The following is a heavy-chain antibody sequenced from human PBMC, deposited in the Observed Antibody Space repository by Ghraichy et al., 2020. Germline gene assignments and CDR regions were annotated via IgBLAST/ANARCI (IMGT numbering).Heavy chain of an antibody. CDR2: ISAYNGNT. Sequence: ASVKVSCKASGYTFTSYGISWVRQAPGQGLEWMGWISAYNGNTNYAQKLQGRVTMTTDTSTSTAYMELRSLRSDDTAVYYCARVRGSGWLYYYYYGMDVWGQGTTVTVSS. CDR3: ARVRGSGWLYYYYYGMDV. J-gene: IGHJ6*02. V-gene: IGHV1-18*04. D-gene: IGHD6-19*01. CDR1: GYTFTSYG.